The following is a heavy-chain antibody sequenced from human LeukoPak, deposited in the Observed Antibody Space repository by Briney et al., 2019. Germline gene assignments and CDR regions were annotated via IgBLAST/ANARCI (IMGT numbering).Heavy chain of an antibody. CDR2: ISGSGGST. Sequence: PGGSQRLSCAASGFTFSSYAMSWVRQAPGKGLEWVSAISGSGGSTYYADSVKGRFTISRDNSKNTLYLQMNSLRAEDTAVYYCAKAWRYSSGSGYFDYWGQGTLVTVSS. D-gene: IGHD6-19*01. V-gene: IGHV3-23*01. J-gene: IGHJ4*02. CDR1: GFTFSSYA. CDR3: AKAWRYSSGSGYFDY.